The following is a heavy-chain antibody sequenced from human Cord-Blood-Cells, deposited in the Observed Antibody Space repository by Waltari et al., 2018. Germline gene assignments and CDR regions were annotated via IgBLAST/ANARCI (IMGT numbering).Heavy chain of an antibody. CDR3: AKGEYSSSYYFDY. Sequence: EVPVLAAGGSLVQPGGSLRLSCRASGSPFSSYSMTWVRQAPGKGLEGVSAISGSGGSTYYADSVKGRFTISRDNSKNTLYLQMNSLRAEDTAVYYCAKGEYSSSYYFDYWGQGTLVTVSS. V-gene: IGHV3-23*01. J-gene: IGHJ4*02. CDR2: ISGSGGST. D-gene: IGHD6-6*01. CDR1: GSPFSSYS.